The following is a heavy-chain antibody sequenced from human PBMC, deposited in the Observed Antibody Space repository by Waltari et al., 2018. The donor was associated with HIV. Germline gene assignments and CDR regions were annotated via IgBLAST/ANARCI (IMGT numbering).Heavy chain of an antibody. Sequence: EVQLVASGGGLVQPGGSLRLSCAASGFTFSRFWMSWFRQAPGKGLEWVANIKQDGSEIYYVDSVKGRFTISRDNAKNSLYLQMNSLRAEDTAVYFCARRGGRSSPLGYWGQGTLVTVSS. CDR2: IKQDGSEI. V-gene: IGHV3-7*01. D-gene: IGHD6-13*01. J-gene: IGHJ4*02. CDR1: GFTFSRFW. CDR3: ARRGGRSSPLGY.